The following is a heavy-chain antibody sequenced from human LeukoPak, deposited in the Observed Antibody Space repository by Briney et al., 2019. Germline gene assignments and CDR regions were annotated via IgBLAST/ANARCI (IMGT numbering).Heavy chain of an antibody. V-gene: IGHV4-39*01. Sequence: SQTLSLTCTLAAGSISSSRYYWGWIREPPGKGLEWFGIIYSSGSNYYNPSHNSRVTISVDTSKNQFSLKQSSGTAADAAVYYWGGQEGIAAAGTLYWGQGTLVTVSS. CDR1: AGSISSSRYY. CDR3: GGQEGIAAAGTLY. CDR2: IYSSGSN. D-gene: IGHD6-13*01. J-gene: IGHJ4*02.